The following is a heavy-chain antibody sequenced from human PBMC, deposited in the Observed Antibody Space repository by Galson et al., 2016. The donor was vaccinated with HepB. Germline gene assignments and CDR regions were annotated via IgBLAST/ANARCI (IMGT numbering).Heavy chain of an antibody. V-gene: IGHV3-23*01. J-gene: IGHJ4*02. CDR3: AKGRLGSSWFPSFDY. CDR1: GFTSDSYA. CDR2: ISAGDAGT. Sequence: SLRLSCAASGFTSDSYAMSWVRQAPGKGLEWVSSISAGDAGTYYADSVKGRFTVSRDNSKNTLSLQVNSLRGEDTAVYYCAKGRLGSSWFPSFDYWGQGTVVTDSS. D-gene: IGHD6-13*01.